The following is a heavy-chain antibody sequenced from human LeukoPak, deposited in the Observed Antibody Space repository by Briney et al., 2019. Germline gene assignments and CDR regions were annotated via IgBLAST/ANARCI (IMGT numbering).Heavy chain of an antibody. V-gene: IGHV4-59*11. CDR1: GGSISSHY. D-gene: IGHD6-6*01. CDR2: IYYSGST. CDR3: ARSLAARPGFNY. Sequence: SETLSLTCTVSGGSISSHYWSWIRQPPGKGLEWIGYIYYSGSTNYNPSLKSRVTISVDMSKNQFSLKLSSVTAADTAVYYCARSLAARPGFNYWGQGTLVTVSS. J-gene: IGHJ4*02.